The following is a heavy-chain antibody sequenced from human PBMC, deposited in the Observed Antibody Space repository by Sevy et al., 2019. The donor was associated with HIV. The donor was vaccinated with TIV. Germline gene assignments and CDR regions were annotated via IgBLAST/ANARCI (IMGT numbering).Heavy chain of an antibody. Sequence: ASVKVSCKASGFTFTDYYLHWVRQAPGQGLEWMGWINPNNGDSRSAQKFQGRVTLTLDMSISTAYMELSGLKSGDTAIYFCTRDDIYTHPWEFDWWGHGALVTVSS. V-gene: IGHV1-2*02. D-gene: IGHD1-26*01. CDR3: TRDDIYTHPWEFDW. CDR2: INPNNGDS. CDR1: GFTFTDYY. J-gene: IGHJ4*01.